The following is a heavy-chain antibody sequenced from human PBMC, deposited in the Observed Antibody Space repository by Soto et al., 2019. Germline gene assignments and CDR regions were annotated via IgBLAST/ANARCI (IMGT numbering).Heavy chain of an antibody. CDR2: IIPIFGTA. CDR1: GGTFSSYA. J-gene: IGHJ6*02. CDR3: ARDPTATSIAARPDHPGDYYYYGMDV. Sequence: QVQLVQSGAEVKKPGSSVKVSCKASGGTFSSYAISWVRQAPGQGLEWMGGIIPIFGTANYAQKFQGRVTITADESTSTAYMELSSLRSEDTAVYYCARDPTATSIAARPDHPGDYYYYGMDVWGQGTTVTVSS. D-gene: IGHD6-6*01. V-gene: IGHV1-69*12.